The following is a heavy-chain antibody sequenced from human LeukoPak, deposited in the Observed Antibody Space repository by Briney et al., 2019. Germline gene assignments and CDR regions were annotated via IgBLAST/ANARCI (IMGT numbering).Heavy chain of an antibody. CDR3: ARSGSQYSSSWYPYYYGMDV. CDR2: IYPGDSDT. D-gene: IGHD6-13*01. CDR1: GYSFTSYW. V-gene: IGHV5-51*01. Sequence: PGESLKISCKGSGYSFTSYWIGWVRQMPGKGLEWMGIIYPGDSDTRCSPSFQGQVTISADKSISTAYLQWSSLKASDTAMYYCARSGSQYSSSWYPYYYGMDVWGQGTTVTVSS. J-gene: IGHJ6*02.